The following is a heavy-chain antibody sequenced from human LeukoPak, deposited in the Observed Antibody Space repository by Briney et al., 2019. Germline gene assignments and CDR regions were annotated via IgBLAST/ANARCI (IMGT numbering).Heavy chain of an antibody. J-gene: IGHJ4*02. V-gene: IGHV3-74*01. Sequence: PGGSLRLSCAASGFTLSSYWMHWVRQTPGKGPVWVSRINSDGSSTSYADSVKGRFTISRDNAKNTLYLQMNSLRAEDTAVYYCAKDPSIAVAGDDYWGQGTLVTVSS. CDR2: INSDGSST. CDR1: GFTLSSYW. D-gene: IGHD6-19*01. CDR3: AKDPSIAVAGDDY.